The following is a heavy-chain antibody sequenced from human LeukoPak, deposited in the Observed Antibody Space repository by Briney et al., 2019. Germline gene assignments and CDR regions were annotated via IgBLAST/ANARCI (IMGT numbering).Heavy chain of an antibody. CDR1: GFTFSSYA. Sequence: PGGSLRLSCAASGFTFSSYAMSWVRQAPGKGLEWVSAISGSGGSTYYADSVKGRFTISRDNFKNTLYLQMNSLRAEDTAVYYCASTHCSSTSCYVHLDYWGQGTLVTVSS. CDR2: ISGSGGST. CDR3: ASTHCSSTSCYVHLDY. D-gene: IGHD2-2*01. V-gene: IGHV3-23*01. J-gene: IGHJ4*02.